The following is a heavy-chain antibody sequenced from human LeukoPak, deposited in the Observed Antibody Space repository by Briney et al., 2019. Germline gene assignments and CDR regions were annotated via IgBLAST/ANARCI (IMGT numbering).Heavy chain of an antibody. CDR1: GFTFSSYS. Sequence: GGSLRLSCAASGFTFSSYSMNWVRQAPGKGLEWVSSISSSSSYIYYADSVKGRFTISRDNAKNSLYLQMNSLRAEDTAVYYCAKDRPPSGYYYYYYGMDVWGQGTTVTVSS. CDR3: AKDRPPSGYYYYYYGMDV. CDR2: ISSSSSYI. V-gene: IGHV3-21*04. D-gene: IGHD3-9*01. J-gene: IGHJ6*02.